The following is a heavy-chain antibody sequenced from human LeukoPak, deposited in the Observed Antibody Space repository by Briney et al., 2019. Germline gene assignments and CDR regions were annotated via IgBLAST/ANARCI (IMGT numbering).Heavy chain of an antibody. CDR1: GFTFSDYA. CDR3: TKPSLPENYYSYGMDV. V-gene: IGHV3-23*01. Sequence: GASLRLSCAASGFTFSDYALSWVRQAPGMGPECVSAISASGIATYYAESVKGRFSISRDNSRSSLYLQMNSLRADDTAVYYCTKPSLPENYYSYGMDVRGQGTTVTVSS. CDR2: ISASGIAT. J-gene: IGHJ6*02.